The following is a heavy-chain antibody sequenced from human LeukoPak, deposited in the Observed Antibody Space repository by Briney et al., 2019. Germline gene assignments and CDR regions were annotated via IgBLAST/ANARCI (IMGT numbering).Heavy chain of an antibody. J-gene: IGHJ6*02. Sequence: GGSLRLSCAASGFTFSSYSMNWVRQAPGKGLEWVSSISSGSSYIYYADSVRGRFTISRDNAKNSLYLQMNSLRAEDTAVFYCARGPPGYCSGGTCYGNYYGMDVWGQGTTVTVFS. V-gene: IGHV3-21*01. CDR2: ISSGSSYI. CDR3: ARGPPGYCSGGTCYGNYYGMDV. D-gene: IGHD2-15*01. CDR1: GFTFSSYS.